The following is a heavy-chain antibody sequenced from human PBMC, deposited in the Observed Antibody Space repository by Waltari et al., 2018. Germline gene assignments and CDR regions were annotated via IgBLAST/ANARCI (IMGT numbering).Heavy chain of an antibody. V-gene: IGHV1-2*02. CDR2: INPNSGGT. Sequence: QVQLVQSGAEVKKPGASVKVSCKASGYTFTGYYMHWVRQAPGQGLEWMGWINPNSGGTNNAQKFQGGVTMTRDTSISTAYMELSRLRSDDTAVYYCAREAGSLGPATVDYWGQGTLVTVSS. J-gene: IGHJ4*02. CDR3: AREAGSLGPATVDY. CDR1: GYTFTGYY.